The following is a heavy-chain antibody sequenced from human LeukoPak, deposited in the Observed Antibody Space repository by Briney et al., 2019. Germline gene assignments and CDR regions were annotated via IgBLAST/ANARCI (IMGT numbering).Heavy chain of an antibody. V-gene: IGHV3-23*01. J-gene: IGHJ5*02. CDR3: AKVGSTITTVNWFDP. Sequence: GGSLRLSCAASGLTFSGYSMSWVRQTPGKGLDWVSAISGSDGSTYYANSVKGRFHISRGDSKNTVYLQMNSLRAEDTAVYYCAKVGSTITTVNWFDPWGQGTLVTVSS. D-gene: IGHD4-11*01. CDR1: GLTFSGYS. CDR2: ISGSDGST.